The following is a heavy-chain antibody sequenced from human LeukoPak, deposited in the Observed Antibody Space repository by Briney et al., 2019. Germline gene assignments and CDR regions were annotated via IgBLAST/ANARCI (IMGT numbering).Heavy chain of an antibody. CDR1: GYTFTDYY. J-gene: IGHJ4*02. CDR2: INPSSGGT. V-gene: IGHV1-2*02. Sequence: ALVKVSCKASGYTFTDYYIHWVRQAPGQGLEWMGWINPSSGGTDYAQKFQGRVTMTRDTSISTAYMDLSRLRYDDTAVYYCALIGAIDYWAQGTLVTVSS. CDR3: ALIGAIDY.